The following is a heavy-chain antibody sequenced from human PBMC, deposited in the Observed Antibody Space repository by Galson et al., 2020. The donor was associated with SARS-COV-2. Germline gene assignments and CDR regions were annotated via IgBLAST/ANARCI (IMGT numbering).Heavy chain of an antibody. CDR3: ARGAETAAGVFDF. Sequence: SQTLSLTCSVSGGSISSYYWSWIRQPPGKGLEWIAYIYYSGSRNYNPSLQSRVTTSVDTSKNQFSLNLRSVTAADTAVYYCARGAETAAGVFDFWGQGTLVTVSS. V-gene: IGHV4-59*01. J-gene: IGHJ4*02. D-gene: IGHD6-13*01. CDR1: GGSISSYY. CDR2: IYYSGSR.